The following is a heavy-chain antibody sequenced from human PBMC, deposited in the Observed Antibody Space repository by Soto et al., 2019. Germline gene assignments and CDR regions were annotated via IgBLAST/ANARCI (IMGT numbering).Heavy chain of an antibody. V-gene: IGHV3-33*01. Sequence: QVQLVESGGGVVQPGRSLRLSCAASGFTFSSYGMHWVRQAPGKGLEWVAVIWYDGSNKYYADSVKGRFTISRDNSKNTLYLQMNSLRAEDTAVYYCAREFTWVGATRNAFDIWGQGTMVTVSS. D-gene: IGHD1-26*01. J-gene: IGHJ3*02. CDR1: GFTFSSYG. CDR2: IWYDGSNK. CDR3: AREFTWVGATRNAFDI.